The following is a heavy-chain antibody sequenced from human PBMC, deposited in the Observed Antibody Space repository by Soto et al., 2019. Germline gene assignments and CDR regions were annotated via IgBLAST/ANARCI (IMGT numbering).Heavy chain of an antibody. D-gene: IGHD5-18*01. CDR2: VNDNWGS. J-gene: IGHJ5*02. V-gene: IGHV4-59*08. Sequence: SETLSLTCTVSGGSISSYYWSWIRQTPEKGLEWIGYVNDNWGSNYNPSLKSRVTISVDTSKNQFSLKLSSVTAADTAVYYCVISAEGEPWLPYNWFDPWGQGTLVTVSS. CDR1: GGSISSYY. CDR3: VISAEGEPWLPYNWFDP.